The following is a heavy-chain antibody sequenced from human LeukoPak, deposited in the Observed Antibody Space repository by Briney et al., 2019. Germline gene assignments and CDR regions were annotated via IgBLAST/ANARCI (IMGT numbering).Heavy chain of an antibody. D-gene: IGHD1-26*01. V-gene: IGHV1-18*01. CDR1: GYTFSTYG. J-gene: IGHJ5*02. Sequence: EASVKVSCKTSGYTFSTYGLSWVRQAPGQGLEWMEWNSGNSGKTHYAQKFQDRVTLTTDTSSTTAFMELRSLRSDDTAVYYCARNAGSYFEFAPWGQGTLVTVSS. CDR3: ARNAGSYFEFAP. CDR2: NSGNSGKT.